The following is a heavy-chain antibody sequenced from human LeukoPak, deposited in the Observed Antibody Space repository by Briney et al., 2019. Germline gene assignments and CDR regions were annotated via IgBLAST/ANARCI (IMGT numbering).Heavy chain of an antibody. V-gene: IGHV1-18*01. CDR3: ARDDRYSGYDYDY. D-gene: IGHD5-12*01. CDR2: VSAYNGHT. CDR1: GFTFTNYN. Sequence: GASVKVSCKASGFTFTNYNICWVRQAPGQGLEWMGWVSAYNGHTNYAQELQGRVTMTTDTSTSTAYMELRSLRSDDTAVYYCARDDRYSGYDYDYWGQGTLVTVSS. J-gene: IGHJ4*02.